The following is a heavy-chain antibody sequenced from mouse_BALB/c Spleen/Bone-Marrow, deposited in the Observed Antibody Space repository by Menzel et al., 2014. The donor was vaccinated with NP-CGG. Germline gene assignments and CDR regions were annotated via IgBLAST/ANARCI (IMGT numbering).Heavy chain of an antibody. CDR2: IDPANGNT. V-gene: IGHV14-3*02. Sequence: VQLKESGAELVKPGASVKLSCTASGFNIKDTYMHWVKQRPEQGLEWIGRIDPANGNTKYDPKFQGKATITADTSSNTAYLQLSSLTTEVTAVDYCASYYYGSSTFAYWGQGTLVTVSA. D-gene: IGHD1-1*01. J-gene: IGHJ3*01. CDR3: ASYYYGSSTFAY. CDR1: GFNIKDTY.